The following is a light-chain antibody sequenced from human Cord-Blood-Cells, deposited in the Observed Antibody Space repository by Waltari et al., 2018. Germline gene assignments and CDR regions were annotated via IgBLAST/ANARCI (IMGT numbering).Light chain of an antibody. V-gene: IGLV3-21*04. CDR2: YDS. CDR3: QVWDSGNDHRV. Sequence: SYVLTQPPSVSVASGKTARITCGGNNIGSKSVHWYQQKPGQAPVLVIYYDSDRPSGMLERFAGSSAGNTTTLTISGVEAGEEGAYYCQVWDSGNDHRVFGGGTKLTVL. J-gene: IGLJ3*02. CDR1: NIGSKS.